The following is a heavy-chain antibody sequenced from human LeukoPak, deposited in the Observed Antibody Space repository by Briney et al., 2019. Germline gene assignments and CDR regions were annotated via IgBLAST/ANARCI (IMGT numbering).Heavy chain of an antibody. V-gene: IGHV3-53*01. CDR2: IYSGGST. CDR3: ARGENWQQLVHF. D-gene: IGHD6-13*01. CDR1: GFTVSSNY. J-gene: IGHJ4*02. Sequence: GRSLTLSCTASGFTVSSNYMSWVRQAPGKGLEWVSIIYSGGSTYYAGSVKGRFTISRDNSKNTLYLQMNSLRAEDTAVYYCARGENWQQLVHFWGQGTLVTVSS.